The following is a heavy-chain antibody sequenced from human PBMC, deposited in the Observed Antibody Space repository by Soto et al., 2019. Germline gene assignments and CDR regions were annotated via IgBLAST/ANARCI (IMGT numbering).Heavy chain of an antibody. CDR1: GYTFTSYY. CDR2: INPSGGST. J-gene: IGHJ4*02. CDR3: ARDSGGGTAATFRGGVFDY. V-gene: IGHV1-46*01. D-gene: IGHD3-16*01. Sequence: QVQLVQSGAEVKKPGASVKVSCKASGYTFTSYYMHWVRQAPGQGLEWMGIINPSGGSTSYAQKFQGRVPMTRDTSTSTVYMELSSLRSEDTAVYYCARDSGGGTAATFRGGVFDYWGQGTLVTVSS.